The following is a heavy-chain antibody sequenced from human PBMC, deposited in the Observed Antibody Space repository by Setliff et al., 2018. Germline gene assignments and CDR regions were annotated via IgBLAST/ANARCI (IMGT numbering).Heavy chain of an antibody. V-gene: IGHV4-34*01. CDR2: INHRGST. CDR1: GGTFSDYH. J-gene: IGHJ4*02. CDR3: ARGRNIAARLLDS. D-gene: IGHD6-6*01. Sequence: PSETLSLTCAAYGGTFSDYHWTWIRQSPEKGLEWIGEINHRGSTNYNPSLKSRATISIDTSKDQFSLKLISMTAADMAVYYCARGRNIAARLLDSWGQGTLVTVSS.